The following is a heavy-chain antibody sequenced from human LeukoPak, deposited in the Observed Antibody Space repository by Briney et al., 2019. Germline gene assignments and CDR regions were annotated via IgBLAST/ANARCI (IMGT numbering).Heavy chain of an antibody. CDR3: ARVLDYYDSSGYSDAFDI. CDR1: GYTFTSYD. Sequence: ASVKVSCKASGYTFTSYDINWVRQATGRGLEWMGWMNPNSGNTGYAQKFQGRVTMTRNTSISTAYMELSSLRSEDTAVYYCARVLDYYDSSGYSDAFDIWGQGTMVTVSS. CDR2: MNPNSGNT. D-gene: IGHD3-22*01. J-gene: IGHJ3*02. V-gene: IGHV1-8*01.